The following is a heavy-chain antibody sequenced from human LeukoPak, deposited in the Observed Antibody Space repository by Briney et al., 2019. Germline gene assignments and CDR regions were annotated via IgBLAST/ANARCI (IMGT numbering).Heavy chain of an antibody. Sequence: ASVKVSCKASGYTFSSNGISWVRQAPGQGPEWMGWISAYNGNTRNAQMFQGRLTMTTDTSTSTAYMELRNLRSDDTAVYYCARVSYYSFQHWGQGTLVTVSS. CDR2: ISAYNGNT. CDR3: ARVSYYSFQH. V-gene: IGHV1-18*01. CDR1: GYTFSSNG. D-gene: IGHD3-10*01. J-gene: IGHJ1*01.